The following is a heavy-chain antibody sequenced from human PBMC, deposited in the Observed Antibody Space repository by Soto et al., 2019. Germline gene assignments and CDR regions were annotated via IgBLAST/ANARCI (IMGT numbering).Heavy chain of an antibody. V-gene: IGHV3-30*18. CDR3: AKDLHGRAVSGPFDF. Sequence: AGGSLRLSCAASGFTFNSHGMHWVRQAPGKGMEWVAVVSYDGSDEYYADSVRGRFTISRDNSKNTLYLQMNSLRADDTAVFYCAKDLHGRAVSGPFDFWGQGTLVTVSS. D-gene: IGHD6-19*01. CDR2: VSYDGSDE. J-gene: IGHJ4*02. CDR1: GFTFNSHG.